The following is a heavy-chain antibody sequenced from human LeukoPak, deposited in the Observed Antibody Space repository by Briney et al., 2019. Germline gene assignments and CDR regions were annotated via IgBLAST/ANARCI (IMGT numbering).Heavy chain of an antibody. V-gene: IGHV3-11*01. J-gene: IGHJ4*02. D-gene: IGHD1-26*01. CDR3: ARGYVLGAAFKYYFDY. Sequence: GGSLRLSCAASGFTFSDHYMSWFRQAPGKGLEWISYISTIGTTTYYADSVKGRFTVSRDNAKNSLYLQMSSLRAEDTAVYYCARGYVLGAAFKYYFDYSGQGTLVTVSS. CDR2: ISTIGTTT. CDR1: GFTFSDHY.